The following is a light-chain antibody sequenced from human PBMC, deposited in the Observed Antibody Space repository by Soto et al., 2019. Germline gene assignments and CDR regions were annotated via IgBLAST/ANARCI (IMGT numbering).Light chain of an antibody. CDR1: QSVSSY. V-gene: IGKV3-15*01. J-gene: IGKJ5*01. CDR2: GAS. Sequence: EIVLTQSPATLPLSPGERATLSCRASQSVSSYLAWYQQKPGQAPRLLFYGASTGATGLPARFSGSGSGTEFTLTIKSLQAEDCAVYYCKQYYNWPRTFGQGTRLEIK. CDR3: KQYYNWPRT.